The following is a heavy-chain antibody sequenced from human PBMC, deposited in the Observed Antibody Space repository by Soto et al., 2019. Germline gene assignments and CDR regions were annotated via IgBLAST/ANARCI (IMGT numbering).Heavy chain of an antibody. Sequence: NPSETLSLTCSVSGASISSDNYYWGWIRQTPGKGLEWIGSIYYSGNTYYNPSLKSRVTISVDTSKNQFSLKLSSVTAADTAVYYCARRGTGDSSGYYYWGQGTLVTVSS. CDR2: IYYSGNT. CDR3: ARRGTGDSSGYYY. D-gene: IGHD3-22*01. J-gene: IGHJ4*02. CDR1: GASISSDNYY. V-gene: IGHV4-39*07.